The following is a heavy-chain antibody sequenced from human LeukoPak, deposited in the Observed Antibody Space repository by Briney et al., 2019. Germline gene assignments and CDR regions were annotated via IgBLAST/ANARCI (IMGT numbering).Heavy chain of an antibody. Sequence: ASVKVSCKASGYTFTDYYMHWVRQAPGQGLEWMGWVNPNSGDTNHAHKFQGRVTMTSDTSISTAYMDLSRVRSDDTAVYYCALLFSSTWYRFDPWGQGTLVTVSS. D-gene: IGHD6-13*01. CDR2: VNPNSGDT. J-gene: IGHJ5*02. V-gene: IGHV1-2*02. CDR1: GYTFTDYY. CDR3: ALLFSSTWYRFDP.